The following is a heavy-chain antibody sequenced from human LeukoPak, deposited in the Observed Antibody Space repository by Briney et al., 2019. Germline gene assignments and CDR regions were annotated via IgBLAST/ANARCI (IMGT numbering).Heavy chain of an antibody. CDR3: ARGPTSGIPIGWSSDQRLAHYYFDY. CDR1: GFSFSSDA. CDR2: ISGSGGYI. V-gene: IGHV3-21*01. Sequence: PGGSLRLSCAASGFSFSSDAMSWVRQAPGKGLEWVSAISGSGGYIYYADSVKGRFTISRDNAKNSLYLQMNSLRAEDTAVYYCARGPTSGIPIGWSSDQRLAHYYFDYWGQGTLVTVSS. D-gene: IGHD3-10*01. J-gene: IGHJ4*02.